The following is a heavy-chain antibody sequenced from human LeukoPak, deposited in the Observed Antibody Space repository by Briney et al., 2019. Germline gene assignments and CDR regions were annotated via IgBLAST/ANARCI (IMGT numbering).Heavy chain of an antibody. J-gene: IGHJ6*03. Sequence: MPSETLYLSCAAYGGSLSEYFWTWIRQSPGKGLEWIGEINHSAITTYNPAFKSRVTISLDTSKNQFSLNLISMTAADTAVYYCARLPVIYTKHEFYYYYMDVWGKGTTVTVSS. CDR2: INHSAIT. D-gene: IGHD2/OR15-2a*01. CDR1: GGSLSEYF. CDR3: ARLPVIYTKHEFYYYYMDV. V-gene: IGHV4-34*01.